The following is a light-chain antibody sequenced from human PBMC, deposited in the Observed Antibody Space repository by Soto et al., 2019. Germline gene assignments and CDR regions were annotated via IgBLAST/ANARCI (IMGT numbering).Light chain of an antibody. J-gene: IGKJ2*01. CDR2: GAS. CDR1: QSVSSSY. V-gene: IGKV3-20*01. Sequence: EIVLTQSPGTLSLSPGERATLSCRASQSVSSSYLAWYQQKPGQAPRLLIYGASSRATGIPDRFSGSGSGKDFSLTISRLEPEDFAVYYWQQYGRSPPKYTFGQGTKLEIK. CDR3: QQYGRSPPKYT.